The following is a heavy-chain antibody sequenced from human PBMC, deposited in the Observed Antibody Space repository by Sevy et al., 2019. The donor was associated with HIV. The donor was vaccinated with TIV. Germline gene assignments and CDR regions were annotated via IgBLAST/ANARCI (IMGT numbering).Heavy chain of an antibody. CDR2: INPKSGDT. D-gene: IGHD2-21*01. V-gene: IGHV1-2*06. CDR3: VRESITAPKSLLFFDK. J-gene: IGHJ3*02. Sequence: ASVKVSCKSTGYIFSDYNMHWVRQAPGQGREWMALINPKSGDTIYAQRFRGGVSMTRDTSMSTAYMELSGLTSDDTAVYYCVRESITAPKSLLFFDKWGQGTMVTVSS. CDR1: GYIFSDYN.